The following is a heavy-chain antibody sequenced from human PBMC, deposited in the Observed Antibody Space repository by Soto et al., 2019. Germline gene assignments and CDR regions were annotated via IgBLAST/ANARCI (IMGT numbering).Heavy chain of an antibody. CDR1: GYSFTSYW. Sequence: GESLKISCKGSGYSFTSYWIGWVRQMPGKGLEWMGIIYPGDSDTRYSPSFQGQVTISADKSISTAYLQWSSLKASDTAMYYCARGNDVRYYDFWSGPERYYYGMDVWGQGTTVTVSS. CDR3: ARGNDVRYYDFWSGPERYYYGMDV. CDR2: IYPGDSDT. J-gene: IGHJ6*02. D-gene: IGHD3-3*01. V-gene: IGHV5-51*01.